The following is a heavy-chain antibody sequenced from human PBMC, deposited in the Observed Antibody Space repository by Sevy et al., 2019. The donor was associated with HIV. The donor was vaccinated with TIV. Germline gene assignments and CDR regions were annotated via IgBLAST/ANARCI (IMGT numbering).Heavy chain of an antibody. Sequence: GGSLRLSCAASGFSFSNSWMSWIRQGPGKGLEWVVANINQDGSAKYHEDSVKGRFTISRDNLKNSLYLQMNSLRVEDTAVYYCTRNKAYDAFDIWGQGTMVTVSS. CDR2: INQDGSAK. V-gene: IGHV3-7*01. J-gene: IGHJ3*02. D-gene: IGHD3-16*01. CDR3: TRNKAYDAFDI. CDR1: GFSFSNSW.